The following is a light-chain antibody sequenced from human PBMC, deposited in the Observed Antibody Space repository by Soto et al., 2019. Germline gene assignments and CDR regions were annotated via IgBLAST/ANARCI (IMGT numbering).Light chain of an antibody. J-gene: IGLJ2*01. Sequence: QYALTQPASVSGSPGQSITISCTGTSSDVGGYNYVSWYKQHPGKAPQLRIYEVNNRPSGVSNRFSGSKSGNTASQTISGLQDEDEADYYCSSYTSSSTLMVFGGGTKVTVL. V-gene: IGLV2-14*01. CDR3: SSYTSSSTLMV. CDR2: EVN. CDR1: SSDVGGYNY.